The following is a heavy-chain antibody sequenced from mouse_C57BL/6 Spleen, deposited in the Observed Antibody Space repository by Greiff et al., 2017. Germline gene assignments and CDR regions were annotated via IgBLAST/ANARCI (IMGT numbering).Heavy chain of an antibody. CDR2: IYPSDSET. CDR1: GYTFTSYW. D-gene: IGHD1-1*01. Sequence: QVQLQQPGAELVRPGSSVKLSCKASGYTFTSYWMDWVKQRPGQGLEWIGNIYPSDSETHYNQKFKDKATLTVDKSSSTAYMQLSRLTSEDSAVYYCARRDYYGSNYDWYFDVWGTGTTVTVSS. J-gene: IGHJ1*03. CDR3: ARRDYYGSNYDWYFDV. V-gene: IGHV1-61*01.